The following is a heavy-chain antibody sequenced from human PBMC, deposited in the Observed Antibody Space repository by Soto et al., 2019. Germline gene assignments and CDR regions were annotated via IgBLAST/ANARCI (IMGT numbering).Heavy chain of an antibody. V-gene: IGHV1-69*01. CDR2: IIPILGTA. Sequence: QVQLVQSGAEVKKPGSSVKVSCKASGGTFSSYAISWVRKAPGQGLEWMGGIIPILGTANYAQKFQGRVTITADESTSTAYMELRSLRSEDTAVYYCASVSWSSSSHGYYYYGIDVWGQGTTVTVSS. CDR1: GGTFSSYA. CDR3: ASVSWSSSSHGYYYYGIDV. J-gene: IGHJ6*02. D-gene: IGHD6-6*01.